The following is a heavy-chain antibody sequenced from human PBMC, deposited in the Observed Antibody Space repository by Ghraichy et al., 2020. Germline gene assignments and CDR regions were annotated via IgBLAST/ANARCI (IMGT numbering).Heavy chain of an antibody. CDR2: ISSSSSTI. Sequence: GGSLRLSCAASGFTFSSYSMNWVRQAPGKGLEWVSYISSSSSTIYYADSVKGRFTISRDNAKNSLYLQMNSLSDEDTAVYYCATPGALGYDSSGYYYVDYWGPGTLVTVSS. CDR1: GFTFSSYS. CDR3: ATPGALGYDSSGYYYVDY. D-gene: IGHD3-22*01. V-gene: IGHV3-48*02. J-gene: IGHJ4*02.